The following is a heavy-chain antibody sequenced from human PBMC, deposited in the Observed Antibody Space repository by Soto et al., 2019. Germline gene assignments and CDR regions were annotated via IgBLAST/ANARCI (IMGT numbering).Heavy chain of an antibody. CDR1: GFTFGDYA. J-gene: IGHJ6*02. V-gene: IGHV3-49*04. D-gene: IGHD3-22*01. CDR3: TRDTYDSSGSYYYYYYGMDV. CDR2: IRSKAYGGTT. Sequence: QTGGSLRLSCTASGFTFGDYAMSWVRQAPGKGLEWVGFIRSKAYGGTTEYAASVKGRFTISRDDSKSIAYLQMNSLKTEDTAVYYCTRDTYDSSGSYYYYYYGMDVWGQGTTVTVSS.